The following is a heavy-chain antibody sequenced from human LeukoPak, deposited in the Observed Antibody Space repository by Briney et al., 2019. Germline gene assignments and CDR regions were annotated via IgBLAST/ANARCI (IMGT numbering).Heavy chain of an antibody. Sequence: SETLSLTCTVSGGSINSSIYYWGWIRQPPGKGLEWIGSIYYSGSTYYNPSVKSRVTVSVDTSKNQFSLKLSSVTAADTAVYYCARHVRSSSWCWNYWGQGTLVTVSS. CDR3: ARHVRSSSWCWNY. J-gene: IGHJ4*02. V-gene: IGHV4-39*01. D-gene: IGHD6-13*01. CDR1: GGSINSSIYY. CDR2: IYYSGST.